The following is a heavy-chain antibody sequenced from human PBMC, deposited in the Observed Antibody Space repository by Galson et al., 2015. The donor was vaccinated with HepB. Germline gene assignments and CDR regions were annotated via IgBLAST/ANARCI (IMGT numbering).Heavy chain of an antibody. Sequence: SVKVSCKASGYTFTSYGISWVRQAPGQGLEWMGWISAYNGNTNYAQKLQGRVTMTTDTSTSTAYMELRSLRSDDTAVYYCARAGPQGYSPYYFDYWGQGTLVTVSS. CDR2: ISAYNGNT. J-gene: IGHJ4*02. V-gene: IGHV1-18*01. CDR3: ARAGPQGYSPYYFDY. CDR1: GYTFTSYG. D-gene: IGHD6-13*01.